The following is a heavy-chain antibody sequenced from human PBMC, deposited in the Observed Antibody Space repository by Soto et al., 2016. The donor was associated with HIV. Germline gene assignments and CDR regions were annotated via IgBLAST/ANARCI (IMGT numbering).Heavy chain of an antibody. V-gene: IGHV1-69*01. CDR1: GGSFSSFA. D-gene: IGHD1-1*01. J-gene: IGHJ3*02. CDR2: IIPIFGTG. CDR3: ARVGYDWNDAGAFDI. Sequence: QVQLVQSGAEVRKPGSSVKVSCKASGGSFSSFAISWVRQAPGQGLEWMGGIIPIFGTGNYAQKFQGRVTITADESTSTAYMELSSLRSEDTAVYYCARVGYDWNDAGAFDIWGQGTMVTVSS.